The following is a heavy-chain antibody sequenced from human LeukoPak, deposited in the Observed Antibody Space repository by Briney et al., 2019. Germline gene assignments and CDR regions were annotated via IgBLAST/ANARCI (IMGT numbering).Heavy chain of an antibody. CDR3: ARDGAVPGSHNWFDP. V-gene: IGHV1-2*02. J-gene: IGHJ5*02. CDR1: IYTFTDYY. Sequence: ASVTVSCTSSIYTFTDYYMHWVRQAPGQRLEWMGWIMPDSGATNYAQKFQGRVTMTRDTSISTAYLELSSLTSDDTAVYFCARDGAVPGSHNWFDPWGQGTLVTVSS. CDR2: IMPDSGAT. D-gene: IGHD6-13*01.